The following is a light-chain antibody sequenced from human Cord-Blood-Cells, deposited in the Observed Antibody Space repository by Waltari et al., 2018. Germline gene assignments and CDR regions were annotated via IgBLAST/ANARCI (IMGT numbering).Light chain of an antibody. CDR1: SSDVGGYNY. V-gene: IGLV2-14*01. CDR3: SSYTSSSTWV. CDR2: DVS. Sequence: QSALTQPASVSGSPGQSITISCTGTSSDVGGYNYVSWYQQHPGKTPKLMIYDVSKRPSGVSNRCSGSTSGNTASLTIAGLQAEDEADYYCSSYTSSSTWVFGGGTKLTVL. J-gene: IGLJ3*02.